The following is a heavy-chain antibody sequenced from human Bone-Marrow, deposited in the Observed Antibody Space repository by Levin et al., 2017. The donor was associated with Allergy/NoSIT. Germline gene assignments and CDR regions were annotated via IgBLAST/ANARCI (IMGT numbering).Heavy chain of an antibody. D-gene: IGHD3-10*01. V-gene: IGHV1-69*01. CDR1: GGTFSSYA. J-gene: IGHJ6*02. CDR2: IIPIFGTA. Sequence: KISCKASGGTFSSYAISWVRQAPGQGLEWMGGIIPIFGTANYAQKFQGRVTITADESTSTAYMELSSLRSEDTAVYYCASYSGYYGSGRSVTYGMDVWGQGTTVTVSS. CDR3: ASYSGYYGSGRSVTYGMDV.